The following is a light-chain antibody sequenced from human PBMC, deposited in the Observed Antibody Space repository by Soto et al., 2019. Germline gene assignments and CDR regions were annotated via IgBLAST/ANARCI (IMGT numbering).Light chain of an antibody. CDR3: RSYDSSRTLV. Sequence: QSALTQPASVFGSPGQSITISCTGTSSDVGGYNYVSWYQQHPGKAPKLMISEVSNRPSGVSNRFSGSKSGNTASLTISGLQAEDEADYYCRSYDSSRTLVFGGGTKLTVL. CDR2: EVS. CDR1: SSDVGGYNY. J-gene: IGLJ2*01. V-gene: IGLV2-14*01.